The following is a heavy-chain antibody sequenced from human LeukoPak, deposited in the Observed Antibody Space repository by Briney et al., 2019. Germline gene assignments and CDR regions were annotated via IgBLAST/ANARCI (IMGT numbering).Heavy chain of an antibody. J-gene: IGHJ3*02. CDR2: INHSGST. Sequence: PSETLSLTCAVYGGSFSGYYWGWIRQPPGKGLEWIGEINHSGSTNYNPSLKSRVTISVDTSKNQFSLKLSSVTAADTAVYYCASTVTTYAFDIWGQGTMVTVSS. D-gene: IGHD4-17*01. CDR1: GGSFSGYY. V-gene: IGHV4-34*01. CDR3: ASTVTTYAFDI.